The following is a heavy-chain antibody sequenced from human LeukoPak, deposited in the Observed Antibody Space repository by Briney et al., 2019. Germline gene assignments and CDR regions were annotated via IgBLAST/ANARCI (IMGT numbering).Heavy chain of an antibody. V-gene: IGHV4-59*01. J-gene: IGHJ4*02. CDR2: IYYSGST. CDR3: ARDNRATSLWTRVEYFDY. Sequence: SEALSLTCTVSGGSISRYYWSWIRQPPGKGLEWMGHIYYSGSTNYNPSLKSRVTMSVDTSKNQFSLKLNSVTAADTAVYYCARDNRATSLWTRVEYFDYWGQGTLVTVSS. CDR1: GGSISRYY. D-gene: IGHD5-12*01.